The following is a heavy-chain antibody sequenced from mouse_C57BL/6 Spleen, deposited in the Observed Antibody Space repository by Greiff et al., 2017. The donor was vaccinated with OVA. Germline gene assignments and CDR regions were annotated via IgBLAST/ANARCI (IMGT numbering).Heavy chain of an antibody. D-gene: IGHD2-3*01. CDR1: GYSITSGYY. Sequence: VQLKESGPGLVKPSQSLSLTCSVTGYSITSGYYWNWIRQFPGNKLEWMGYISYDGSNNYNPSLKNRISITRDTSKNQFFLTLNSVTTEDTAPYFSARDGDCYYTGFDYWGQGTTLTVSS. V-gene: IGHV3-6*01. J-gene: IGHJ2*01. CDR2: ISYDGSN. CDR3: ARDGDCYYTGFDY.